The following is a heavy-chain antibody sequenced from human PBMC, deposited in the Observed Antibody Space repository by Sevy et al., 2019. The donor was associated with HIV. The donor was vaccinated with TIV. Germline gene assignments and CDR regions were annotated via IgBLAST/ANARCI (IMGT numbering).Heavy chain of an antibody. J-gene: IGHJ3*02. CDR1: GFTFSSFG. CDR2: IRYDGKYK. CDR3: AKDQLAGI. V-gene: IGHV3-30*02. Sequence: GGSLRLSCAASGFTFSSFGMHWIRQAPGKGLEWVAFIRYDGKYKYEADSMKGRFTISRDNSQNTLYLQMHSLRAEDTAVYYCAKDQLAGIWGQGTMVTVSS.